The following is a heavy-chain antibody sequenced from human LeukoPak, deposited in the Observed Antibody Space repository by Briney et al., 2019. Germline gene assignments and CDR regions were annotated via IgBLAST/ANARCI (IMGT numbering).Heavy chain of an antibody. CDR3: ARVTYDSSGYYWAVIDY. J-gene: IGHJ4*02. CDR2: IYPGDSDT. CDR1: GYSFTSYW. Sequence: GESLKISCKGSGYSFTSYWIGWVRQMPGKGLEWTGIIYPGDSDTRYSPSFQGQVTISADKSISTAYLQWSSLKASDTAMYYCARVTYDSSGYYWAVIDYWGQGTLVTVSS. V-gene: IGHV5-51*01. D-gene: IGHD3-22*01.